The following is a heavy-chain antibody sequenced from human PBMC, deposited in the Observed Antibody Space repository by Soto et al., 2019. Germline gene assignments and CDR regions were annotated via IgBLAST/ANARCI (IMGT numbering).Heavy chain of an antibody. D-gene: IGHD3-10*01. CDR2: IWYDGSND. Sequence: QVQLVESGGGVVQPGRSLRLSCEGSGFTFNKYGMHWVRQAPGKGLECVAIIWYDGSNDFYADSVKGRFTISKDNSKNKVYLEMDSLRVEDTGIYYCARAGVENWLDPWGQGTLVTVSS. V-gene: IGHV3-33*01. CDR1: GFTFNKYG. CDR3: ARAGVENWLDP. J-gene: IGHJ5*02.